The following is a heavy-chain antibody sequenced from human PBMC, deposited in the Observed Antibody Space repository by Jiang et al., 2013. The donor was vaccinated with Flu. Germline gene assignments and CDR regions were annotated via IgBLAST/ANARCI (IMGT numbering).Heavy chain of an antibody. J-gene: IGHJ5*02. CDR3: VRQGSGYYGLFDP. V-gene: IGHV5-51*01. Sequence: GAEVKKPGESLKISCKGSGYNFATYWIGWVRQMPGKGLEWMGIIYPADSDTRYSPSFQGQVTISVDKFISTAYLQWSSLKASDTAMYYCVRQGSGYYGLFDPWGQGTPVIVSS. CDR2: IYPADSDT. D-gene: IGHD3-22*01. CDR1: GYNFATYW.